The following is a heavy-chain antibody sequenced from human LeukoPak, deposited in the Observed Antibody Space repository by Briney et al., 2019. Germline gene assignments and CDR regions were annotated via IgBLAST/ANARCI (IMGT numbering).Heavy chain of an antibody. V-gene: IGHV3-53*01. J-gene: IGHJ4*02. CDR2: IYSGGST. D-gene: IGHD6-19*01. CDR1: GFTVSSNY. CDR3: ARGIESSGWYYFDY. Sequence: AGGSLRLSCAASGFTVSSNYMSWVRQAPGKGLEWVSVIYSGGSTYYADSVKGRFTISRDNSKNTLYLQMNSLRAEDTAVYYCARGIESSGWYYFDYWGQGTLVTVSS.